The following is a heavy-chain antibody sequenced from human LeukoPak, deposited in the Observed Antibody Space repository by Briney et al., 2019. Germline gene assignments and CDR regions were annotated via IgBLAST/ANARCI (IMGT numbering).Heavy chain of an antibody. CDR2: IYYTGST. Sequence: SETLSLTCTVSDDSISSYYWSWIRQPPGKGLEFIGYIYYTGSTNYNPSLKSRVTISVDTSKNQFSLKLSSVTAADTAVYYCARDTALFRAYDIWGQGTLVTVSS. V-gene: IGHV4-59*12. CDR3: ARDTALFRAYDI. CDR1: DDSISSYY. J-gene: IGHJ3*02.